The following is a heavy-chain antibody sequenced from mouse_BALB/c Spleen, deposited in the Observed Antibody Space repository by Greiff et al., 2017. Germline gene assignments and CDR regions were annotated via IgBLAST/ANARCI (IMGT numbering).Heavy chain of an antibody. CDR3: ARNWDGGWFAY. Sequence: EVQLVESGGGLVQPGGSLKLSCAASGFTFSSYGMSWVRQTPDKRLELVATINSNGGSTYYPDSVKGRFTISRDNAKNTLYLQMSSLKSEDTAMYYCARNWDGGWFAYWGQGTLVTVSA. J-gene: IGHJ3*01. V-gene: IGHV5-6-3*01. CDR1: GFTFSSYG. CDR2: INSNGGST. D-gene: IGHD4-1*01.